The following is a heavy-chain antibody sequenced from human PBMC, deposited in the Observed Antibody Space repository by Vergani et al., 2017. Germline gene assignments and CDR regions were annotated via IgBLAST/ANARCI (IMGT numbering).Heavy chain of an antibody. J-gene: IGHJ4*02. CDR1: GGSISSGSYY. V-gene: IGHV4-61*02. CDR2: IYTSGST. Sequence: QVQLQESGPGLVKPSQTLSLTCTVSGGSISSGSYYWSWIRQPAGKGLEWIGRIYTSGSTNYNPSLKSRVTISVDTSKNQFSLKLSSVTAADTAVYYCARGDDYGDYLVLFDYWGQGTLVTVS. D-gene: IGHD4-17*01. CDR3: ARGDDYGDYLVLFDY.